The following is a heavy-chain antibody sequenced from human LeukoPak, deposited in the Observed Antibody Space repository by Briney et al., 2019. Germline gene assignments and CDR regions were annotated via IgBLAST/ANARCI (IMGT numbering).Heavy chain of an antibody. Sequence: ASVKVSCKVSGYTLTELSMHWVRQAPGKGLEWMGGFDPEDGETIYAQKFQGRVTMTEDTSTDTAYMELSSLRSEDTAVYYCATEVLGYKKLLYPSSSPLDYWGQGTLVTVSS. V-gene: IGHV1-24*01. CDR3: ATEVLGYKKLLYPSSSPLDY. CDR1: GYTLTELS. D-gene: IGHD6-13*01. CDR2: FDPEDGET. J-gene: IGHJ4*02.